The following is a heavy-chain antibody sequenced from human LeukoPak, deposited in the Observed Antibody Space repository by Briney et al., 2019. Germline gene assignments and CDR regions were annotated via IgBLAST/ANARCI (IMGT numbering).Heavy chain of an antibody. CDR2: IYYAGST. CDR3: ARSGTSSRIFDY. J-gene: IGHJ4*02. CDR1: GYSISSSNW. Sequence: SDTLSLTCSVSGYSISSSNWRGWIRQPPGKGLEWIGYIYYAGSTYYNPSLKSRVTMSVDTSKTQFSLKLSSVTDVDTAVYYCARSGTSSRIFDYWGQGTLVTVSS. D-gene: IGHD6-13*01. V-gene: IGHV4-28*01.